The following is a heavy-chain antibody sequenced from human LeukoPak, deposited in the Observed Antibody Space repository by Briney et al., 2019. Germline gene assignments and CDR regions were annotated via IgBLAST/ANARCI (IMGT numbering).Heavy chain of an antibody. CDR1: GYTFTSYD. D-gene: IGHD3-9*01. V-gene: IGHV1-8*01. J-gene: IGHJ4*02. CDR3: ARILTGYLDDY. CDR2: MNPNSGNT. Sequence: ASVTVSCKASGYTFTSYDINWVRQATGQGLEWMGWMNPNSGNTGYTQKFQGRVTMTRNTAMGTAYMELRSLTSEDTAVYYCARILTGYLDDYWGQGTLVTVSS.